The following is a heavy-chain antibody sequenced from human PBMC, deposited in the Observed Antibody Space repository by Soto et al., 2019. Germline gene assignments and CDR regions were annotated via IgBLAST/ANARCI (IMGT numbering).Heavy chain of an antibody. CDR2: ISAYNGNT. V-gene: IGHV1-18*01. Sequence: ASVKVSCKASGYTFTSYGISWVRQAPGQGLEWMGWISAYNGNTNYAQKLQGRVTMTTDTSTSTAYMELRSLRSDDTAVYYCAREDPDRYSSGWYLFDYWGQGTLVTVSS. J-gene: IGHJ4*02. D-gene: IGHD6-19*01. CDR1: GYTFTSYG. CDR3: AREDPDRYSSGWYLFDY.